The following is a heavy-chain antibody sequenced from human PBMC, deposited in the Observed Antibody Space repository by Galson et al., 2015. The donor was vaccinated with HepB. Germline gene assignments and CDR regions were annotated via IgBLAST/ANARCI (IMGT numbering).Heavy chain of an antibody. V-gene: IGHV3-23*01. Sequence: SLRLSCAASGFTFTSYAMNWVRQAPGKGLEWVSGISGSGLGTYYADSVKGRFTISRDNSKSSLYLQMNSLRGEDTAVYYCARDLRAIDWGTFDIWGQETMVTVS. CDR1: GFTFTSYA. J-gene: IGHJ3*02. CDR2: ISGSGLGT. D-gene: IGHD7-27*01. CDR3: ARDLRAIDWGTFDI.